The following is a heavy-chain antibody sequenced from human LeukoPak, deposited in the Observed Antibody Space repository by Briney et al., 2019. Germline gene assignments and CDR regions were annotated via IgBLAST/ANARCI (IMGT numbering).Heavy chain of an antibody. V-gene: IGHV4-59*01. CDR3: ARGSGLSEY. CDR2: IYYSGST. D-gene: IGHD3-10*01. CDR1: GGSISSYY. J-gene: IGHJ4*02. Sequence: SETLSLTCTVSGGSISSYYWSWIRQPPEKGLEWIGYIYYSGSTNYNPSLKSRVTRSVDTSNNQFSLKLSSVTAADTAVYYCARGSGLSEYWGQGTLVTVSS.